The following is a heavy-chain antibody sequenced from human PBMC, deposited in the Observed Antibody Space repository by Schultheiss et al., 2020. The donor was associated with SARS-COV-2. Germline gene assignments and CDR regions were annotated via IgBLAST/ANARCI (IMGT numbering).Heavy chain of an antibody. Sequence: GSLRLSCAVSGGSINSDNWWSWVRQPPGKGLEWIGEIYHDGSTNYNPSLRSRVTISVDKSKNQFSLKLSSVTAADTAVYYCARYYYYDSSGYRPFDYWGQGTLVTVSS. D-gene: IGHD3-22*01. CDR2: IYHDGST. CDR3: ARYYYYDSSGYRPFDY. V-gene: IGHV4-4*02. CDR1: GGSINSDNW. J-gene: IGHJ4*02.